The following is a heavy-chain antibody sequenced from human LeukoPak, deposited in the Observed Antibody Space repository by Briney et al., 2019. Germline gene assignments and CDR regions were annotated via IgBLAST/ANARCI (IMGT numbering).Heavy chain of an antibody. Sequence: GGSLRLSCAASGFTFSSYWMSWVRQAPGKGLEWVANIKQDGSEKYYVDSVKGRFTISRDNSKNTLYLQMNSLRAEDTAVYYCARDRVGATYGSYYFDYWGQGTLVTVSS. J-gene: IGHJ4*02. D-gene: IGHD1-26*01. CDR2: IKQDGSEK. CDR1: GFTFSSYW. V-gene: IGHV3-7*01. CDR3: ARDRVGATYGSYYFDY.